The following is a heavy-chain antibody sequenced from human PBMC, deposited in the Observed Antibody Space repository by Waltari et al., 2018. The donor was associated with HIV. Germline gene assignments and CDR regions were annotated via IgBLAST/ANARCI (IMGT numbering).Heavy chain of an antibody. D-gene: IGHD3-10*01. V-gene: IGHV3-11*01. CDR3: ARVGSYYKWGYFDY. J-gene: IGHJ4*02. Sequence: QEQVVESGGGLVKPGGSLRPSCVASGFSFSDFYMTWIRQAPGRGLEWVSYSSTSGRTMYYADSVKGRFTISRDNAKNSLYLQMNSLRAEDTAVYYCARVGSYYKWGYFDYWGQGTLVTVSS. CDR2: SSTSGRTM. CDR1: GFSFSDFY.